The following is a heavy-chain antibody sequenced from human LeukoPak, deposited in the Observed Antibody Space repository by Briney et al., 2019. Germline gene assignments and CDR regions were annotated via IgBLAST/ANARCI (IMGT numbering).Heavy chain of an antibody. CDR1: GGTFSNCG. CDR2: IIPVLGTI. D-gene: IGHD6-6*01. V-gene: IGHV1-69*10. CDR3: AREEARDFDY. J-gene: IGHJ4*02. Sequence: ASVKVFCKASGGTFSNCGISWVRQAPGQGLEWMGGIIPVLGTIEYAQKFQGRVTMTRDTSTSTVYMELSSLRSEDTAVYYCAREEARDFDYWGQGTLVTVSS.